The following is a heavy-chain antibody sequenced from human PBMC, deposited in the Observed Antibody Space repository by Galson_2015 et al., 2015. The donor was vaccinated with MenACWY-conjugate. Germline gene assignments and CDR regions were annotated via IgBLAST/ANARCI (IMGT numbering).Heavy chain of an antibody. CDR1: GFAFGDYL. D-gene: IGHD2-2*01. CDR3: TRSYHRYCSRPNCPFDP. Sequence: SLRLSCATSGFAFGDYLMGWFRQAPGKGLEWVGYIQSKNYGANTQYAASVKDRFTISRDDSRSNAYLQMNSLKAEDTAVYYCTRSYHRYCSRPNCPFDPWGQGTLVTVSS. V-gene: IGHV3-49*03. J-gene: IGHJ5*02. CDR2: IQSKNYGANT.